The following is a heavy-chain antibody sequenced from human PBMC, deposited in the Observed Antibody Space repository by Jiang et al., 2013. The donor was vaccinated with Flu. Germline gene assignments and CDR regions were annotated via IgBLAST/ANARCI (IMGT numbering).Heavy chain of an antibody. CDR2: IIPIFGTA. D-gene: IGHD3-22*01. CDR1: YA. V-gene: IGHV1-69*01. J-gene: IGHJ3*02. CDR3: AREPDNYYDSSGYYFVFAFDI. Sequence: YAISWVRQALDKGVEWMGGIIPIFGTANYAQKFQGRVTITADESTSTAYMELSSLRSEDTAVYYCAREPDNYYDSSGYYFVFAFDIWGQGTMVTVSS.